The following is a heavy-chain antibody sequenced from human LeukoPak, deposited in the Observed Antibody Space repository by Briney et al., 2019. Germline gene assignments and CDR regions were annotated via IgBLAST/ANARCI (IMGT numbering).Heavy chain of an antibody. Sequence: PGGSLRLSCAASGFIFSDYYMSWIRQAPGKGLEWVSVSYSGGSSYYADSVKGRFTISRDNSKNTLYLQMNTLRAEDTAVYFCARRSGIAVAGAFDYWGQGTLVTVSS. CDR1: GFIFSDYY. D-gene: IGHD6-19*01. J-gene: IGHJ4*02. CDR3: ARRSGIAVAGAFDY. V-gene: IGHV3-53*01. CDR2: SYSGGSS.